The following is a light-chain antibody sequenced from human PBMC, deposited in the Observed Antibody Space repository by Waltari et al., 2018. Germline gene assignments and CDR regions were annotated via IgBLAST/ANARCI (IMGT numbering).Light chain of an antibody. V-gene: IGKV2-30*02. CDR1: QSLVHSNGNTY. J-gene: IGKJ1*01. CDR3: MQALQTPWT. CDR2: KAS. Sequence: DVVMTQSPLSLPVTLGQPASISCRSSQSLVHSNGNTYVNWFHQRPGQSPRRLIYKASNRDSGVPDRFSGSGSGTDFTLKISRVEAEDVGVYYCMQALQTPWTFGQGTKVEIK.